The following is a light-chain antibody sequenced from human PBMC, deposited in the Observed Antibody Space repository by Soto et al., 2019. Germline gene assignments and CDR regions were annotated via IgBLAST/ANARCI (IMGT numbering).Light chain of an antibody. V-gene: IGLV2-14*01. J-gene: IGLJ1*01. Sequence: QSVLTQPASVSGSPGQSITISCAGTSRDVGAYNYVSWYQQYPGKAPRLMIYEVSSRPSGTSDRFSGSKSGNTASLTISGLQAEDEADYFCSSFKGGSTVVFGSGTKVTVL. CDR1: SRDVGAYNY. CDR2: EVS. CDR3: SSFKGGSTVV.